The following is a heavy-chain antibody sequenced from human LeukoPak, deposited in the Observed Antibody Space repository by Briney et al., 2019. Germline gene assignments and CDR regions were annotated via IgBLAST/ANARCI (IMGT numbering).Heavy chain of an antibody. J-gene: IGHJ4*02. Sequence: ASVKVSCKASGYTFTSYGISWVRHAPGQGPEWMGWISAYNGNTNYAQKLQGRVTMTTDTSTSTAYMELRSLRSDDTAVYYCARDLDVLRYFVALSPGPYYFDYWGQGTLVTVSS. V-gene: IGHV1-18*01. CDR2: ISAYNGNT. CDR3: ARDLDVLRYFVALSPGPYYFDY. CDR1: GYTFTSYG. D-gene: IGHD3-9*01.